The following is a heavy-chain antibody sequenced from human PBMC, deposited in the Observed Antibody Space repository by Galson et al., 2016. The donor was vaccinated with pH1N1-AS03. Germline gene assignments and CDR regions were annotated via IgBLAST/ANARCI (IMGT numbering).Heavy chain of an antibody. J-gene: IGHJ3*01. CDR3: ARPSPLGIPGRKGLYAFDL. D-gene: IGHD7-27*01. V-gene: IGHV5-51*03. CDR1: GYNFMSYW. CDR2: MYPEDSDI. Sequence: QSGAEVKKPGESLKISCKVSGYNFMSYWIGWVRQMPGKGLEWLGIMYPEDSDIRYSPSLRGQVTISADKSISTANLQWTSLEASDTGIYFCARPSPLGIPGRKGLYAFDLWGQGTKVTVSS.